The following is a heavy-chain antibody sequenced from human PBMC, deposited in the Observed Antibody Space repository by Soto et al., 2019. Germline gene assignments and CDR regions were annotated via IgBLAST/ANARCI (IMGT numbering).Heavy chain of an antibody. Sequence: EVQLVESGGGLDQPGGSLRLSFAGSGFTFSAYWMGWIRQAPGKGLEWVANIKKDGSTQYYVDSVRGRFTISRDNAKNSVYLHMNSLRVEDTAVYYCARHGDYVFDYWGQGTLVTASS. CDR1: GFTFSAYW. V-gene: IGHV3-7*02. CDR2: IKKDGSTQ. D-gene: IGHD4-17*01. J-gene: IGHJ4*02. CDR3: ARHGDYVFDY.